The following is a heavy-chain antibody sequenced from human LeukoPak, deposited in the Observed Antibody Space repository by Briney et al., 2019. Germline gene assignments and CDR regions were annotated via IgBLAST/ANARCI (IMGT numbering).Heavy chain of an antibody. J-gene: IGHJ4*02. Sequence: GGSLRLSCVASGFTFSDYAMNWVRQAPGKGLEWVSTFKTKYHQVYYAESVRGRFTISTDNSRNTLYLQMNSLRAEDTAVYYCARDLGYCTNGVCHTRFDYWGQGTLVAVSS. CDR3: ARDLGYCTNGVCHTRFDY. CDR2: FKTKYHQV. CDR1: GFTFSDYA. V-gene: IGHV3-23*01. D-gene: IGHD2-8*01.